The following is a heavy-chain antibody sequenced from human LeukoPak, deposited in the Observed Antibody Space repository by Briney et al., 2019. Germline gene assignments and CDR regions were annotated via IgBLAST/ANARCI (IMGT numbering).Heavy chain of an antibody. CDR2: INQDGSEK. D-gene: IGHD6-19*01. J-gene: IGHJ4*02. CDR3: ARDGPQAGLYFDY. CDR1: GFRFSDFW. Sequence: GGSLRLSCAASGFRFSDFWMNWVRQAPGKGLEWVASINQDGSEKYYVDSVKGRFPISRDNAKNSLYLQMNSLTADDTAVYYCARDGPQAGLYFDYWGQGTLVTVSS. V-gene: IGHV3-7*05.